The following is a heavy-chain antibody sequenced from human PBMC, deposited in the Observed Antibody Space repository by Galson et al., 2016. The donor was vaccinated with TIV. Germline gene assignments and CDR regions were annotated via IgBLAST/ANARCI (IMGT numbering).Heavy chain of an antibody. CDR3: ARCRGDYYYGIDV. CDR1: GGSISNGDYY. CDR2: VYYSGAT. Sequence: LSLTCRVFGGSISNGDYYWTWIRQPPGKGLEWIGYVYYSGATNYNPSLKRRVTLSIDRSTNQFSLRLNSVTAADTAVYSCARCRGDYYYGIDVWGQGTTVTVSS. V-gene: IGHV4-30-4*08. D-gene: IGHD3-10*01. J-gene: IGHJ6*02.